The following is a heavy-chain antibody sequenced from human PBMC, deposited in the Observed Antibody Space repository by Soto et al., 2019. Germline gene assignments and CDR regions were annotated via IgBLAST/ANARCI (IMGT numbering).Heavy chain of an antibody. CDR1: GFTFSNYA. Sequence: QVHLVESGGDVVQPGRSLRLSCAASGFTFSNYAMHWVRQAPGKGLEWVAVISYAGISMLYDNSVKGRFTISRDNSKNTLYVQMNSLRSEDTAVYFCARDRGLVGHQYFFDYWGQGNLVTVSS. CDR2: ISYAGISM. V-gene: IGHV3-30-3*01. D-gene: IGHD2-15*01. J-gene: IGHJ4*02. CDR3: ARDRGLVGHQYFFDY.